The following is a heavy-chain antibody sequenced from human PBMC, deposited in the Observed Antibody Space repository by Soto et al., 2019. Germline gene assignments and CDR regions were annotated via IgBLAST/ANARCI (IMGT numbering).Heavy chain of an antibody. CDR3: ASAPLYAGRTRKNWFDP. D-gene: IGHD3-16*01. CDR2: MNPNSGNT. V-gene: IGHV1-8*01. Sequence: QVQLVQSGAEVKKPGASVKVYCKASGYTFTSYDINWVRQATGQGLEWMGWMNPNSGNTGYAQKFQGRVTMTRNTSIITAYMELSSLRSEDTAVYYCASAPLYAGRTRKNWFDPWGQGTLVTVSS. J-gene: IGHJ5*02. CDR1: GYTFTSYD.